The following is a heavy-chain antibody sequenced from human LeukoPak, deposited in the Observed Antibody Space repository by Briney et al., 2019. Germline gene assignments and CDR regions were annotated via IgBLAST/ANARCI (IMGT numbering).Heavy chain of an antibody. V-gene: IGHV3-73*01. CDR3: TRQLGELLSGTLFYYYLDV. CDR2: IRSTANGYAT. J-gene: IGHJ6*03. D-gene: IGHD3-10*01. Sequence: PGGSLRLSCAASGFTFSGSALHWVRQASGKGLEWVGRIRSTANGYATAYAASVKGRFTISRDDSKNTAYLQMNRLKTEDTAVYYCTRQLGELLSGTLFYYYLDVWGKGTTVTVSS. CDR1: GFTFSGSA.